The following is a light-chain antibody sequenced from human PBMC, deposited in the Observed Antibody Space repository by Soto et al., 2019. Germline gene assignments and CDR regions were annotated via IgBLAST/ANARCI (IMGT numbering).Light chain of an antibody. CDR3: QQYYKWPPET. V-gene: IGKV3-15*01. CDR1: ESVGSN. J-gene: IGKJ2*01. CDR2: GAS. Sequence: IVLTQSPGTLSLSPGERATLSCRASESVGSNLAWYQQKPGQAPRLLIHGASKRATGIPARFSGSGSGSEFTLTISSLQSEDFAVYYCQQYYKWPPETFGQGTKVDIK.